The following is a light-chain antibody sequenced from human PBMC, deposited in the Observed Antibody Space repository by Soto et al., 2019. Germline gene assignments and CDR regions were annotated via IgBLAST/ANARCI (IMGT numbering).Light chain of an antibody. Sequence: QSALTQPASVSGSPGQSITISCTGTSSDVGSYNLVSWYQQHPGKAPKLMIYEGSKRPSGVSNRFSGSKSGNTASLTISGVQAEDEADYYCCSYAGSSGGVFGGGTKVTVL. CDR3: CSYAGSSGGV. V-gene: IGLV2-23*01. J-gene: IGLJ2*01. CDR2: EGS. CDR1: SSDVGSYNL.